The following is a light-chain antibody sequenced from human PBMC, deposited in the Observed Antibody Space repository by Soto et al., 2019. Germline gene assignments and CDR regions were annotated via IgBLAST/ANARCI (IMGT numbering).Light chain of an antibody. CDR3: QQYNNWRET. J-gene: IGKJ1*01. CDR1: QSVSSN. Sequence: EIVMTQSPATLSVSPGERATLSCRASQSVSSNLAWYQQKPDQAPRHLIYGASTRATGIPARFSGSGSGTEFTLTISSRQSEEFAVYYCQQYNNWRETFGQGTKV. CDR2: GAS. V-gene: IGKV3-15*01.